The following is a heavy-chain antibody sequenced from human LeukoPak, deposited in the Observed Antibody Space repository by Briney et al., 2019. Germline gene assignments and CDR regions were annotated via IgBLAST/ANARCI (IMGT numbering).Heavy chain of an antibody. J-gene: IGHJ4*02. Sequence: GGSLRLSCAASGFTFSNHGMNWVRQAPGKGLAWVSGISPSGDITYYADSVEGRFTISRDNSKNTLYLEVISLTAEDTAVYYCAKDDAWLRFGEWSQGTLVTVSS. CDR2: ISPSGDIT. CDR1: GFTFSNHG. D-gene: IGHD3-10*01. V-gene: IGHV3-23*01. CDR3: AKDDAWLRFGE.